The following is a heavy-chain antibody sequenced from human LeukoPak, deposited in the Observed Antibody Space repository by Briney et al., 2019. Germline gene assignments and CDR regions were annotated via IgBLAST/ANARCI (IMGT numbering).Heavy chain of an antibody. CDR3: VRGVSNDWYFDP. V-gene: IGHV4-39*07. J-gene: IGHJ2*01. CDR1: HGSIVTPNYF. D-gene: IGHD1-1*01. CDR2: VQHTGFG. Sequence: SETLSLTCSVSHGSIVTPNYFWGWIRQPPGKGLEFVASVQHTGFGYKSPSIRSRVAVSTDTSKNQFSLRLESVTAADTAVYYCVRGVSNDWYFDPWGSGTLVSISS.